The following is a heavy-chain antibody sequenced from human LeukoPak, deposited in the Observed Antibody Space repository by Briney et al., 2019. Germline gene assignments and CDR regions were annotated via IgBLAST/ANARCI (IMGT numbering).Heavy chain of an antibody. V-gene: IGHV1-18*01. Sequence: ASVKVSCKASGYTFTSYGISWVRQAPGQGLEWMGWISAYNGNTSYAQKLQGRVTMTTDTSTNTAYMELRSLRSDDTAVYYCARGGGGYLLGLSAGQPWGIDYWGQGTLVTVSS. CDR2: ISAYNGNT. J-gene: IGHJ4*02. CDR3: ARGGGGYLLGLSAGQPWGIDY. CDR1: GYTFTSYG. D-gene: IGHD3-22*01.